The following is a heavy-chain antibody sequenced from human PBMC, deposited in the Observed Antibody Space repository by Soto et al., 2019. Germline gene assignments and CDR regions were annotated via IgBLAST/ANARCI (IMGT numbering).Heavy chain of an antibody. V-gene: IGHV4-34*01. D-gene: IGHD4-4*01. CDR3: ARDSEATKVTAYNWFDP. J-gene: IGHJ5*02. Sequence: XATLSLTCAVYGASFSGYYWSWIHQPPGKGLEWIGEINHSGSTNYNPSLKSRVTISVDTSKNQFSLKLSSVTAEDTAVYYCARDSEATKVTAYNWFDPWGQGTLVTVSS. CDR2: INHSGST. CDR1: GASFSGYY.